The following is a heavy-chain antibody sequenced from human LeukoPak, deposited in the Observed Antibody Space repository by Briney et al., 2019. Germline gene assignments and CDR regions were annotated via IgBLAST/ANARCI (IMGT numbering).Heavy chain of an antibody. CDR3: AREDVVPAAPTFDY. D-gene: IGHD2-2*01. J-gene: IGHJ4*02. Sequence: SETLSLTCAVYGGSFSGYYWSWIRQPPGKGLEWIGEINHSGSTNYNPSLKSRVTISVDTSKNQFSLKLSSVTAADTAFYYCAREDVVPAAPTFDYWGQGTLVTVSS. CDR1: GGSFSGYY. V-gene: IGHV4-34*01. CDR2: INHSGST.